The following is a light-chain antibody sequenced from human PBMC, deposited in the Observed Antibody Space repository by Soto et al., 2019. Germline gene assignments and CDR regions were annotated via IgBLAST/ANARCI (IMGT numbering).Light chain of an antibody. CDR3: QQRSNWPDT. CDR1: QSVSKNY. CDR2: GAS. V-gene: IGKV3D-20*02. J-gene: IGKJ5*01. Sequence: EIVLTQSPGTLSLSPGERATLSCRASQSVSKNYLAWYQQKPGQAPRLLIYGASNRATGIPDRFSGGGSETDFTLTISSLEPEDFAVYYCQQRSNWPDTFGQGTRLEI.